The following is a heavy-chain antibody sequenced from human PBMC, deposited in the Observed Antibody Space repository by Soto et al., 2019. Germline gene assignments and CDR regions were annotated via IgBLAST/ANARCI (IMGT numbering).Heavy chain of an antibody. CDR3: ARGAPPSSVQQLVLHSYYGIDV. V-gene: IGHV1-69*01. J-gene: IGHJ6*02. Sequence: QVQLVQSGAEVKKPGSSVKVSCKASGGTFSSYAISWVRQAPGQGLEWMGGIIPIFGTANYAQKFQGRVRIDADEAASTAYMELSSLSSQDAAVYYCARGAPPSSVQQLVLHSYYGIDVWGQGPTVTVSS. CDR2: IIPIFGTA. D-gene: IGHD6-13*01. CDR1: GGTFSSYA.